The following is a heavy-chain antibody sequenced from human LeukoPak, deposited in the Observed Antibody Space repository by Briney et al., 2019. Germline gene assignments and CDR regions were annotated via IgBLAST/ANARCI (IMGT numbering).Heavy chain of an antibody. J-gene: IGHJ3*02. V-gene: IGHV1-69*13. CDR1: GGTFSSYA. Sequence: ASVKVSCKASGGTFSSYAISWVRQAPGQGLEWMGGIIPIFGTANYAQKFQGRVTITADESTSTAYMELSSLRSEDTAVYYCARDYYDSSGSFAAFDIWGQGTMVTVSS. CDR3: ARDYYDSSGSFAAFDI. CDR2: IIPIFGTA. D-gene: IGHD3-22*01.